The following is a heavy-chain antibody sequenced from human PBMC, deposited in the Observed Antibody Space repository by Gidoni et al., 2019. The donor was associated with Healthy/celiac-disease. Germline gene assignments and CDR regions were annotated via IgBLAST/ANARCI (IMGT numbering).Heavy chain of an antibody. V-gene: IGHV4-34*01. Sequence: QVQLQQWGAGLLKPSETLSLTCAVYGGSFSCYYWSWIRQPPGKGLEWIGEINHSGSTNYNPSLKSRVTISVDTSKNQFSLKLSSVTAADTAVYYCARGRYSSGWNRFDYWGQGTLVTVSS. D-gene: IGHD6-19*01. CDR3: ARGRYSSGWNRFDY. CDR1: GGSFSCYY. CDR2: INHSGST. J-gene: IGHJ4*02.